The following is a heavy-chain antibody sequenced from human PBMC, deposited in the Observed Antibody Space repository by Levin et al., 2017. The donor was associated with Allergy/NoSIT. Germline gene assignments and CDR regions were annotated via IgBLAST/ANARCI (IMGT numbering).Heavy chain of an antibody. CDR2: ISYDGSNK. D-gene: IGHD5-12*01. Sequence: PGGSLRLSCAASGFTFSSYAMHWVRQAPGKGLEWVAVISYDGSNKYYADSVKGRFTISRDNSKNTLYLQMNSLRAEDTAVYYCARDLVYSGYDLGYWGQGTLVTVSS. V-gene: IGHV3-30*04. CDR3: ARDLVYSGYDLGY. CDR1: GFTFSSYA. J-gene: IGHJ4*02.